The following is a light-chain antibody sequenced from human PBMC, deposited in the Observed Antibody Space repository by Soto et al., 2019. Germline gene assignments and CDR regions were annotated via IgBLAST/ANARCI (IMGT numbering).Light chain of an antibody. V-gene: IGKV3-15*01. CDR1: QSVSTN. CDR3: QQYHDSPRT. Sequence: EIVMTQYPATLSVSPGERATLSCRASQSVSTNLAWYQQKPGQAPRLLIYGASTRTTDIPGRFSGSGSGTDFTLTISSLQSEDFAIYHCQQYHDSPRTFCQGTKLEIK. J-gene: IGKJ1*01. CDR2: GAS.